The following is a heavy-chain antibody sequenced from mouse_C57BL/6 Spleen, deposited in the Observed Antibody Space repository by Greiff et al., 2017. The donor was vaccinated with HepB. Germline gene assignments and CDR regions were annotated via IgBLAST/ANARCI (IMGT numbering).Heavy chain of an antibody. Sequence: QVQLKESGAELVRPGASVTLSCKASGYTFTDYEMHWVKQTPVHGLEWIGAIDPETGGTAYNQKFKGKAILTADKSSSTAYMELRSLTSEDSAVYYCTRWVLRGFDYWGQGTTLTVSS. CDR2: IDPETGGT. V-gene: IGHV1-15*01. CDR3: TRWVLRGFDY. CDR1: GYTFTDYE. D-gene: IGHD2-3*01. J-gene: IGHJ2*01.